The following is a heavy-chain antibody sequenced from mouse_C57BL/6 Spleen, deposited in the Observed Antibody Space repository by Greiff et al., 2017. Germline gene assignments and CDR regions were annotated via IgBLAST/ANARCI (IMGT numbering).Heavy chain of an antibody. J-gene: IGHJ4*01. CDR1: GYTFTSYW. V-gene: IGHV1-50*01. CDR2: IDPSDSYT. CDR3: ATGNAMDY. Sequence: VQLQQPGAELVKPGASVKLSCKASGYTFTSYWMQWVKQRPGQGLAWIGEIDPSDSYTNYNQKFKGKATLTVDTSSSTAYMQLRSLTSEDSAVYYCATGNAMDYWGQGTSVTVSS.